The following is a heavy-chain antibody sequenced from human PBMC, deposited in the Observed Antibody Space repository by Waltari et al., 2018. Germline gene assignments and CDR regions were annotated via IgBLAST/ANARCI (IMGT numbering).Heavy chain of an antibody. CDR1: GYTFTGYY. J-gene: IGHJ4*02. Sequence: QVQLVQSGAEVKKPGASVKVSCKASGYTFTGYYMHWLRQAPGQGLEWMGWINPNSGGTNYAQKFQGRVTMTRDTSISTAYMELSRLRSDDTAVYYCARVNDYDILTGYYSQWGQGTLVTVSS. CDR2: INPNSGGT. V-gene: IGHV1-2*02. D-gene: IGHD3-9*01. CDR3: ARVNDYDILTGYYSQ.